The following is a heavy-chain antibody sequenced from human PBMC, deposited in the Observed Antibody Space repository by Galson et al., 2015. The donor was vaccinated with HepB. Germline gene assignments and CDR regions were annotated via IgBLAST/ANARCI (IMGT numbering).Heavy chain of an antibody. Sequence: SLRLSCAASGFTFSSYWMSWVRQAPGKGLEWVANIKQDGSEKYYVDSVKGRFTISRDNAKNSLYLQMNSLRAEDTAVYYCARRSSGWYPIYYYYYGMDVWGQGTTVTVSS. V-gene: IGHV3-7*01. CDR2: IKQDGSEK. J-gene: IGHJ6*02. CDR1: GFTFSSYW. CDR3: ARRSSGWYPIYYYYYGMDV. D-gene: IGHD6-19*01.